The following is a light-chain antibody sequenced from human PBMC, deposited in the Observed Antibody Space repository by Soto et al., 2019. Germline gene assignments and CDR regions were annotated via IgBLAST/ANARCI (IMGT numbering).Light chain of an antibody. Sequence: QSALTQPASVSGSPGQSITISCTGTSSDVGAYNSVSWYQQHPGKAPKLMIYEVSKRPSGVSNRFSGSKSGNTASLTISGLQAEDEADYYCSSYTSSSTLIFGGGTKLTVL. J-gene: IGLJ2*01. CDR3: SSYTSSSTLI. V-gene: IGLV2-14*01. CDR2: EVS. CDR1: SSDVGAYNS.